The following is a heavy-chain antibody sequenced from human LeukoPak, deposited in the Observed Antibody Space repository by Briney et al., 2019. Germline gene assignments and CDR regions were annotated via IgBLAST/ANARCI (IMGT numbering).Heavy chain of an antibody. J-gene: IGHJ2*01. CDR3: ARRRPSVDFAWYFDL. CDR2: IYTSGNT. CDR1: GGSISNYY. V-gene: IGHV4-4*07. D-gene: IGHD2-15*01. Sequence: SETLSLTCTVSGGSISNYYWSWIRQPAGKGLEWIGRIYTSGNTNYNPSLKSRVTMSVDTSKNQFSLKLSSVTAADTAVYYCARRRPSVDFAWYFDLWGRGTLVTVSS.